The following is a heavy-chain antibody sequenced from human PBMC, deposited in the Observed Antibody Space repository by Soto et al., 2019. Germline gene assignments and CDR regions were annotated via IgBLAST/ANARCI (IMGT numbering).Heavy chain of an antibody. Sequence: QVQLQESGPGLVKPSQTLSLTCTVSGDSISNSGHYWGWIRQRPGKGLEWIGNIYHSGTTFYGPSRRRSVTHSVETPKTQFTPVLARLADAAQSLYVGWSIRSPPPTGYSSEGGGYSFCGLDVWGQGTTVSVSS. V-gene: IGHV4-30-4*03. CDR1: GDSISNSGHY. CDR3: WSIRSPPPTGYSSEGGGYSFCGLDV. CDR2: IYHSGTT. D-gene: IGHD5-18*01. J-gene: IGHJ6*02.